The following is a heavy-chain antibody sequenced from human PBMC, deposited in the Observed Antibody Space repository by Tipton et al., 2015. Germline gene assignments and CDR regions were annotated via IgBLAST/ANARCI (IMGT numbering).Heavy chain of an antibody. D-gene: IGHD1-26*01. Sequence: TLSLTCTVSGGSISSYYWSWIRQSPGKGLEWIGYIYYSGSTNYNPSLRSRVAMSMDTSKNQFSLQLNSVTPEDTAVYFCARGYSGSYLPFDYWGQGTLVTVSS. V-gene: IGHV4-59*12. CDR2: IYYSGST. J-gene: IGHJ4*02. CDR3: ARGYSGSYLPFDY. CDR1: GGSISSYY.